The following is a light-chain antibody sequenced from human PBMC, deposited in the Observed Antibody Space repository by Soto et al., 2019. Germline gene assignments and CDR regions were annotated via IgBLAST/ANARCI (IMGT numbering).Light chain of an antibody. J-gene: IGLJ3*02. CDR3: ISFASSNSWV. CDR1: SCDIGGYNY. CDR2: DDN. Sequence: QSALTQPPSASGAPGQSVAISCTGTSCDIGGYNYVHWYQQHPGRAPKLIIYDDNKRPSGVPDRFSGSKSGNTASLTVSGLQAEDEADYYCISFASSNSWVFGGGTKLTVL. V-gene: IGLV2-8*01.